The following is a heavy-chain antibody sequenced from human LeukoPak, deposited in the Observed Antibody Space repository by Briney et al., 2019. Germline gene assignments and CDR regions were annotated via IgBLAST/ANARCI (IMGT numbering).Heavy chain of an antibody. V-gene: IGHV3-23*01. CDR3: AKDLVAYYDILTGSMETGFDY. D-gene: IGHD3-9*01. J-gene: IGHJ4*02. CDR2: ISGSGGST. Sequence: GGSLRLSCAASGFTFSSYGMSWVRQAPGKGLEWVSAISGSGGSTYYADSVKGRFTISRDNSKNTLYLQMNSLRAEDTAVYYCAKDLVAYYDILTGSMETGFDYWGQGTLVTVSS. CDR1: GFTFSSYG.